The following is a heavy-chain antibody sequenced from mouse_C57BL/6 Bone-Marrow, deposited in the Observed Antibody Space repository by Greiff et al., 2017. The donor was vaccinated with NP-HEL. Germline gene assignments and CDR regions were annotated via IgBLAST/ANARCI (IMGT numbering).Heavy chain of an antibody. CDR2: ISYDGSN. D-gene: IGHD4-1*02. Sequence: EVQLQESGPGLVKPSQSLSLTCSVTGYSITSGYYWNWIRQFPGNKLEWMGYISYDGSNNYNPSLKNRISITRDTSKNQFFLKLNSVTTEDTATYYCASLNWYYAMDYWGQGTSVTVSS. J-gene: IGHJ4*01. CDR3: ASLNWYYAMDY. V-gene: IGHV3-6*01. CDR1: GYSITSGYY.